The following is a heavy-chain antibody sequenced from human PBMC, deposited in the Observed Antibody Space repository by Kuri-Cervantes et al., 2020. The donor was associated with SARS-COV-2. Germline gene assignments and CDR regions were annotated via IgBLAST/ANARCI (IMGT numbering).Heavy chain of an antibody. CDR2: ISSSSSYI. V-gene: IGHV3-21*01. CDR1: GFTFSTYS. CDR3: VSAGDHWNFDY. J-gene: IGHJ4*02. D-gene: IGHD7-27*01. Sequence: GESLKISCAASGFTFSTYSMNWVRQAPGKGLEWVSSISSSSSYIYYADSVKGRFTISRDNAKNSLSLQMNSLRAEDTAVYYCVSAGDHWNFDYWGQEALVTVSS.